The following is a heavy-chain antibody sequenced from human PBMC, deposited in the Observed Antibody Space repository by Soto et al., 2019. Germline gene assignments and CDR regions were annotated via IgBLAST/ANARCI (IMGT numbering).Heavy chain of an antibody. V-gene: IGHV4-59*01. CDR2: NYHSGTT. J-gene: IGHJ4*02. CDR1: GVTISTYY. CDR3: VREAYIGYGHAIDH. Sequence: SETLSLTCAVSGVTISTYYWSWIRQPPGKGLEWIGYNYHSGTTNYNPSLKSRVIISVDTSKNQFSLRLTSVTAADTAIYYCVREAYIGYGHAIDHWGQGILVTVSS. D-gene: IGHD5-12*01.